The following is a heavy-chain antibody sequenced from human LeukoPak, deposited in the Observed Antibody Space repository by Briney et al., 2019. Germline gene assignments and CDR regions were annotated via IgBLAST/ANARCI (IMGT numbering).Heavy chain of an antibody. J-gene: IGHJ4*02. Sequence: SQTLSLTCTVSGGSISSGDYYWRWIRRPPGKGLEWIGYIYYSGSTYYNPSLKSRVTISVDTSKNQFSLKLSSVTAADTAVYYCASRYSSSWSRGFDYWGQGTLVTVSS. CDR3: ASRYSSSWSRGFDY. CDR1: GGSISSGDYY. CDR2: IYYSGST. V-gene: IGHV4-30-4*01. D-gene: IGHD6-13*01.